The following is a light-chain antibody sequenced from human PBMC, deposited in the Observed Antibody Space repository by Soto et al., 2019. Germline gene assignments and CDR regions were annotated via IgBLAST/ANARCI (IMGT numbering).Light chain of an antibody. CDR3: QQSYSTPRT. CDR2: AAS. V-gene: IGKV1-39*01. J-gene: IGKJ1*01. CDR1: QSISSY. Sequence: DIQINQSPSSLSASVGDRVTITCRASQSISSYLNWYQQKPGKAPKLLIYAASSLQSGVPSRFSGSGSGTDFTLTISSMQPEDFANYYCQQSYSTPRTFGQGTKVDIK.